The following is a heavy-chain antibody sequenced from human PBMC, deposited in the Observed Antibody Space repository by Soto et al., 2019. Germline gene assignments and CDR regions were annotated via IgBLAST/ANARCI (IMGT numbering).Heavy chain of an antibody. V-gene: IGHV4-59*01. Sequence: TSETLSLTCTVSGGSISSYYWSWIRQPPGKGLEWIGYIYYSGSTNYNPSLKSRVTISVDTSKNQFSLKLSSVTAADTAVYCCARVGGYSYGYPFDYWGQGTLVTVSS. CDR1: GGSISSYY. CDR3: ARVGGYSYGYPFDY. J-gene: IGHJ4*02. D-gene: IGHD5-18*01. CDR2: IYYSGST.